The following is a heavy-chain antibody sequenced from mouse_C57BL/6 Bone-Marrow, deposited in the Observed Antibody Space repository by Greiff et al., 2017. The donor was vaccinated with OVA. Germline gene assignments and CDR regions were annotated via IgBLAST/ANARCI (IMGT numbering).Heavy chain of an antibody. CDR1: GYTFTSYW. V-gene: IGHV1-69*01. J-gene: IGHJ3*01. CDR3: AREGAPWFAY. CDR2: IDPSASYT. Sequence: QVQLQQPGAELVMPGASVKLSCKASGYTFTSYWMHWVKQRPGQGLEWIGEIDPSASYTNYNQKFKGKSTLTVDKSSSTAYMQLSSLTSEDSAVYYCAREGAPWFAYWGQGTLVTVSA.